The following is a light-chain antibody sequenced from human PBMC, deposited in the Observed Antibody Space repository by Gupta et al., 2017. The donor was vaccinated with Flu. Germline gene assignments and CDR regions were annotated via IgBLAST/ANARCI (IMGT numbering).Light chain of an antibody. CDR3: QQSKSSWLT. Sequence: PSTLSASVGDRVTITCRTSESINTYLDWYQQKPGEAPKLLIYVASNLQSGVPSRFSGSGSGTDFTLTISSIQLEDFATYYCQQSKSSWLTFGGGTKVEI. CDR1: ESINTY. CDR2: VAS. J-gene: IGKJ4*01. V-gene: IGKV1-39*01.